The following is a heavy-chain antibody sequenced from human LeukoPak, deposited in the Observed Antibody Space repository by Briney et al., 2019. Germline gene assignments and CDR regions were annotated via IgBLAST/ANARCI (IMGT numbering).Heavy chain of an antibody. J-gene: IGHJ5*02. D-gene: IGHD6-6*01. V-gene: IGHV3-23*01. CDR1: GFTFSSYA. Sequence: GGSLRLFCAASGFTFSSYAMSWVRQAPGKGLEWVSAISGSGGSTYYADSVKGRFTISRDNSKNTLYLQMHSLRAEDTAVYYCAKDRSGSSSGLSWFDPWGQGTLVTVSS. CDR2: ISGSGGST. CDR3: AKDRSGSSSGLSWFDP.